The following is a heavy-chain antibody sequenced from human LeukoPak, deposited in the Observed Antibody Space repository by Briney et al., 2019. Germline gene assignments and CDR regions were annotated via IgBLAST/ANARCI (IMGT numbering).Heavy chain of an antibody. J-gene: IGHJ4*02. Sequence: GGSLRLSCAASGFIFSSYAMSWVRQAPGKGLEWASTISGSGGSTYYADSVKGRFTISRDNAKNTLYLQMNSLRDEDTAVYYCAILSYCRGDCWGQGTLVTVSS. V-gene: IGHV3-23*01. D-gene: IGHD2-21*01. CDR1: GFIFSSYA. CDR2: ISGSGGST. CDR3: AILSYCRGDC.